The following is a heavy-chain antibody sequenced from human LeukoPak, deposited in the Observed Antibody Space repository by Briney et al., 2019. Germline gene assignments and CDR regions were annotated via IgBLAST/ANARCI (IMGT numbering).Heavy chain of an antibody. D-gene: IGHD3-16*01. J-gene: IGHJ5*01. CDR1: GFSFSLYS. CDR3: TREGGVGS. V-gene: IGHV3-21*01. Sequence: GGSLRLSCVASGFSFSLYSMTWVRQAPGKGLEWVSTISGDSSGNYIDYADSVKGRFTISRDNAKNSVFLQMNGLRDDDTAVYYCTREGGVGSWGQGTLVSVSS. CDR2: ISGDSSGNYI.